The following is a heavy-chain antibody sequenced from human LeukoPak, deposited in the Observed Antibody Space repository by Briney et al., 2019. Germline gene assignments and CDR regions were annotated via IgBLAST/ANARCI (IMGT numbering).Heavy chain of an antibody. CDR1: GYSFTSYR. CDR3: ARSSGWYGGYYYYYMDV. V-gene: IGHV5-51*01. Sequence: GESLKISCKGSGYSFTSYRIGWMRQMPGKGLEWMGIIYPGDSDTRYSPSFQGQVTISADKSISTAYLQWSSLKASDTAMYYCARSSGWYGGYYYYYMDVWGKGTTVTVSS. J-gene: IGHJ6*03. D-gene: IGHD6-19*01. CDR2: IYPGDSDT.